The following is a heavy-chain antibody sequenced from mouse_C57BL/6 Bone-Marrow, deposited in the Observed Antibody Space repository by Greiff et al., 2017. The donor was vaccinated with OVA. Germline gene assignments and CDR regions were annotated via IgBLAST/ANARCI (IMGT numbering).Heavy chain of an antibody. CDR2: IDPENGDT. CDR3: TTACYYGNYGFDY. V-gene: IGHV14-4*01. D-gene: IGHD2-1*01. CDR1: GFNIKDDY. Sequence: EVQRVESGAELVRPGASVKLSCTASGFNIKDDYMHWVKQRPEQGLEWIGWIDPENGDTEYASKFQGKATITADTSSNTAYLQLSSLTSEDTAVYYCTTACYYGNYGFDYWGQGTTLTVSS. J-gene: IGHJ2*01.